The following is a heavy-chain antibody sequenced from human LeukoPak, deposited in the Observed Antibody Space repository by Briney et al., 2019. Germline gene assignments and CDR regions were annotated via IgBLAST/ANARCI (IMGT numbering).Heavy chain of an antibody. CDR1: GYRFTNYW. CDR3: ARQSGTYYYFDY. J-gene: IGHJ4*02. D-gene: IGHD1-26*01. CDR2: IYPGDSDT. Sequence: GESLKISCKGSGYRFTNYWIEWVRQMPGKGLEWMGSIYPGDSDTRYSPSFQGQVTISVDKSISTAYVQWISLKASDTAMYYCARQSGTYYYFDYWGQGTLVTVSS. V-gene: IGHV5-51*01.